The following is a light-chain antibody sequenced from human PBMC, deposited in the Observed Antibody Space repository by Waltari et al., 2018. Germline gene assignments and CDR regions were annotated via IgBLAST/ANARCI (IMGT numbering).Light chain of an antibody. CDR3: QQYYSTLRIT. Sequence: DIVMTQSPDSLAVSLGERATINCKSSQSVLYSANNKNYLAWYQQKPGQPPKMLIYRPSTRESGVPDRFSGSGSGTDFTLTISSLQAEDVAVYYCQQYYSTLRITFGQGTRLEIK. J-gene: IGKJ5*01. CDR1: QSVLYSANNKNY. V-gene: IGKV4-1*01. CDR2: RPS.